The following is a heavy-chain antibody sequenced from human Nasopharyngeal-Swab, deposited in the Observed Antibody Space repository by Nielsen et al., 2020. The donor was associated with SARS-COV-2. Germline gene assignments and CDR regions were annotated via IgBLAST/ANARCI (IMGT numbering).Heavy chain of an antibody. Sequence: GESLKISCAASGFIYSASAIHWVRQASGKGLEWVGRIGDKDHNYATTYGASVQGRFTISRDDSKNTAFLQMDSLKTEDTALYYCTTDFDFDYWGQGTLVTVSS. J-gene: IGHJ4*02. CDR1: GFIYSASA. V-gene: IGHV3-73*01. CDR2: IGDKDHNYAT. CDR3: TTDFDFDY.